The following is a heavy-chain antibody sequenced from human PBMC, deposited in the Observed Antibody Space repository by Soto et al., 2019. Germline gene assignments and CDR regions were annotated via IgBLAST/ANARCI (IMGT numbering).Heavy chain of an antibody. V-gene: IGHV3-13*01. Sequence: GWSLRLSCAASGFTFSSFDFHWVRQRTGKGLEWVSLIGKRGDTHYTDSVKGRFTISRDNAKNSLYLQMNSLRADDTAVYYCARDSSGWGLDVWGQGTTVTVSS. CDR1: GFTFSSFD. J-gene: IGHJ6*02. CDR2: IGKRGDT. CDR3: ARDSSGWGLDV. D-gene: IGHD6-19*01.